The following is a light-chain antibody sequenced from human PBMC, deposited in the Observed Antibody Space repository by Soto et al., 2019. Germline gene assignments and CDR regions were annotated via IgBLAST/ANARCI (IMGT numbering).Light chain of an antibody. CDR3: LQDYNYPWT. CDR1: QGIRND. V-gene: IGKV1-6*01. CDR2: AAS. Sequence: AIQMTQSPSSLSASVGDRVTITCRASQGIRNDLGWYQKKPGKAPKLLIFAASNLQSGVPSRFSGSGSGTDFTLTISSLQAEDFATYYCLQDYNYPWTFGQGTKVEIK. J-gene: IGKJ1*01.